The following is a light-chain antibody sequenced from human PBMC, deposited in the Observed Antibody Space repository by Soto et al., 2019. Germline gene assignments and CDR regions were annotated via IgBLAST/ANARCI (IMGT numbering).Light chain of an antibody. V-gene: IGLV2-8*01. CDR1: NSDVGSYNF. Sequence: QSVRTQPPSASGSPGQSVTISCTGANSDVGSYNFVSWYQQHPGKAPKLLIYEVTKRPSGVPDRFSGSKSGNTASLTVSGLQAEDEAVYYCSSYADSTFRYLFGSGTEVTVL. CDR3: SSYADSTFRYL. CDR2: EVT. J-gene: IGLJ1*01.